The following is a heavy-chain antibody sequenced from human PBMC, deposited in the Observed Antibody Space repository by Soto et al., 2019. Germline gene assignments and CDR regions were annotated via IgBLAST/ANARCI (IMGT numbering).Heavy chain of an antibody. CDR2: IYYSGST. V-gene: IGHV4-39*01. CDR1: GGSISSSSYY. J-gene: IGHJ5*02. Sequence: SETLSLTCTVSGGSISSSSYYWGWIRQPPGKGLEWIGSIYYSGSTYYNPSLKSRVTISVDTSKNQFSLKLSSVTAADTAVYYCARGLRWFDPWGQGILVTVSS. CDR3: ARGLRWFDP.